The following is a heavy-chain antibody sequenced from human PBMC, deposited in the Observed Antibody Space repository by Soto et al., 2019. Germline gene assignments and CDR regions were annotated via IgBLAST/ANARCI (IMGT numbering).Heavy chain of an antibody. V-gene: IGHV4-39*01. CDR3: ARRVSYCSGGSCYSAYQNGMAV. Sequence: SETLSLTCTVSGGSISSSSYYWGWIRQPPGKGLEWIGSIYYSGSTYYNPSLKSRVTISVDTSKNQFSLKLSSVTAADTAVYYCARRVSYCSGGSCYSAYQNGMAVWGQGTTVTVSS. J-gene: IGHJ6*02. D-gene: IGHD2-15*01. CDR1: GGSISSSSYY. CDR2: IYYSGST.